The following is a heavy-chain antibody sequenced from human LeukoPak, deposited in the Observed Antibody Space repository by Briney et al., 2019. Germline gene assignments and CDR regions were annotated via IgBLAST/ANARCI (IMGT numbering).Heavy chain of an antibody. V-gene: IGHV3-9*01. J-gene: IGHJ2*01. CDR2: VSWNSGNI. Sequence: GRSLRLSCAASGFTFDDYAMHWVRQVPGKGLEWVSGVSWNSGNIGYADSVKGRFTISRDNAKNSLYLQMNSLRVEDTALYHCARAPYWYFDLWGRGTLVTVSS. CDR1: GFTFDDYA. CDR3: ARAPYWYFDL.